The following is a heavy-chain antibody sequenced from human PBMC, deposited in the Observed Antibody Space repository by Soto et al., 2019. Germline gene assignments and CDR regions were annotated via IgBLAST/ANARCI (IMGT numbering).Heavy chain of an antibody. Sequence: PGRSLRLFCASSGFTVSSYAMHCVRQAPGKGLEWVAVISYDGSNKYYADSVKGRFTISRDNSKNTLYLQMNSLRTEDTAVYYCARDRLRYNWNDFPYYYYGMDVWGQGTTVTVS. CDR1: GFTVSSYA. V-gene: IGHV3-30-3*01. D-gene: IGHD1-1*01. J-gene: IGHJ6*02. CDR3: ARDRLRYNWNDFPYYYYGMDV. CDR2: ISYDGSNK.